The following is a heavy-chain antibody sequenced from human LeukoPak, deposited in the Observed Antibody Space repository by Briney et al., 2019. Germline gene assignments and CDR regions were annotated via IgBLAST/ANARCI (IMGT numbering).Heavy chain of an antibody. D-gene: IGHD6-19*01. J-gene: IGHJ4*02. CDR3: ARVAAVAHFDY. CDR2: IYYSGST. V-gene: IGHV4-61*01. CDR1: GGSVSSGSYY. Sequence: SETLSPTCTVSGGSVSSGSYYWSWIRQPPGKGLEWIGYIYYSGSTNYNPSLKSRVTISVDTSKNQFSLKLSSVTAADTAVYYCARVAAVAHFDYWGQGTLVTVSS.